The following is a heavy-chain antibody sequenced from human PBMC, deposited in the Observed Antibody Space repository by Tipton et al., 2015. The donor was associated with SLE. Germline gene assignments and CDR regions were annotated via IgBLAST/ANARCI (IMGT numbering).Heavy chain of an antibody. Sequence: TLSLTCTVSGGSISSGGYFWTWIRQPAGKGLEWIGRIYTSGSTSYNPSLKSRVTISVDTSKKQFSLKLSSVTAADTAVYYCARLRSSYDFWSGYYTYNAFDIWGQGTMVTVSS. CDR3: ARLRSSYDFWSGYYTYNAFDI. D-gene: IGHD3-3*01. J-gene: IGHJ3*02. V-gene: IGHV4-61*02. CDR2: IYTSGST. CDR1: GGSISSGGYF.